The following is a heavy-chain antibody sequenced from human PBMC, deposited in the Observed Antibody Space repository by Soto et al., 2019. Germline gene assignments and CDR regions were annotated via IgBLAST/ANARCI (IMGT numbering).Heavy chain of an antibody. CDR2: MNPNSGNT. Sequence: ASVKVSCKASGYTFTSYDINWVRQATGQGLEWMGWMNPNSGNTGYAQKFQGRVTMTRNTSISTAYMELSSLRSEDTAVYYCARGTRRGNIALVTFDYWGQGTLVTVSS. CDR3: ARGTRRGNIALVTFDY. CDR1: GYTFTSYD. J-gene: IGHJ4*02. D-gene: IGHD2-15*01. V-gene: IGHV1-8*01.